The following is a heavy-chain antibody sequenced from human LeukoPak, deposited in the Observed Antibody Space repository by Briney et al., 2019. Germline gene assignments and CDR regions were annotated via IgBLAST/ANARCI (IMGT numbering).Heavy chain of an antibody. V-gene: IGHV4-34*01. CDR2: INHGGST. Sequence: PSETLSLTCAVYGGSFSGYSWNWIRQPPGKGLEWIGEINHGGSTNYNPPLKSRVIISVDTSKNQFSLKLTSVTAADTAVYYCARASPEGGYYPSGSPLPVDYWGQGTLVTVSS. D-gene: IGHD3-10*01. CDR1: GGSFSGYS. CDR3: ARASPEGGYYPSGSPLPVDY. J-gene: IGHJ4*02.